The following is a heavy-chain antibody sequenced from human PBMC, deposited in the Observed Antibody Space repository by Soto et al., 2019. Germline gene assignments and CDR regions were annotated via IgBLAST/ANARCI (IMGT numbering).Heavy chain of an antibody. V-gene: IGHV3-23*01. J-gene: IGHJ6*02. CDR2: ISGSGGST. CDR1: GFTFSSYA. D-gene: IGHD2-2*01. Sequence: GSLRLSCAASGFTFSSYAMSWVRQAPGKGLEWVSAISGSGGSTYYADSVKGRFTISRDNSKNTLYLQMNSLRAEDTAVYYCAAYCSSTRCYAGYYYYYGMDVWAQGTTVNVSS. CDR3: AAYCSSTRCYAGYYYYYGMDV.